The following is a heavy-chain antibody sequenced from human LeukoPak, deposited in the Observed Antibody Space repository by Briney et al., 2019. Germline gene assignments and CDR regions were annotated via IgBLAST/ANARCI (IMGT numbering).Heavy chain of an antibody. Sequence: ASVKVSCKASGYTFTSYGISWVRQAPGQGLEWMGWMNPNSGNTGYAQKFQGRATMTRNTSISTAYMELSSLRSEDTAVYYCARGGNSSWYEVDYWGQGTLVTVSS. V-gene: IGHV1-8*02. CDR3: ARGGNSSWYEVDY. J-gene: IGHJ4*02. D-gene: IGHD6-13*01. CDR1: GYTFTSYG. CDR2: MNPNSGNT.